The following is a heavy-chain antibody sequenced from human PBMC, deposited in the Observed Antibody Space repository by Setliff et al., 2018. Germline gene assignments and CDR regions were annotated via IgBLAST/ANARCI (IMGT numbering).Heavy chain of an antibody. CDR1: GYTFINYG. V-gene: IGHV1-18*01. Sequence: ASVKVSCKTSGYTFINYGLSWMRQAPGQGLEWMGWISGYNGNTDYAQNLQGRVTMTIDTSTSTAYMDLGRLMSHDTAVYFRARVSEQYLAFDYWGQGTLVTVS. CDR2: ISGYNGNT. D-gene: IGHD4-4*01. J-gene: IGHJ4*02. CDR3: ARVSEQYLAFDY.